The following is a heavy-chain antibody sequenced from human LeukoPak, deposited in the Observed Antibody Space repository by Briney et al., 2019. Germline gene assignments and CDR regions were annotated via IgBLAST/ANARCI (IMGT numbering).Heavy chain of an antibody. J-gene: IGHJ4*02. CDR3: ARDWGGGGSFDY. D-gene: IGHD3-10*01. CDR1: GGSISSGGYY. CDR2: IYYSGST. Sequence: SQTLSLTCTVSGGSISSGGYYWSWIRQHPGKGLEWIGYIYYSGSTYYNPSLKSRVTISVDTSKNQSSLKLSSVTAADTAVYYCARDWGGGGSFDYWGQGTLVTVSS. V-gene: IGHV4-31*03.